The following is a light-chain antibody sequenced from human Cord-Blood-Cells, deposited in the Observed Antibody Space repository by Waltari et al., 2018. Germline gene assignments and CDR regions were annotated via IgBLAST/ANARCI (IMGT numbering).Light chain of an antibody. J-gene: IGLJ1*01. CDR3: SSYTSSSTLG. CDR2: DVS. CDR1: SSDVGGYNY. V-gene: IGLV2-14*03. Sequence: QSALTQPASVSGSPGQSITISCTGTSSDVGGYNYVSWYQQHPGKAPKLMIYDVSNRPSVVSNRFSGSKSGNTASLTISVLQAEDEADYYCSSYTSSSTLGFGTGTKVTVL.